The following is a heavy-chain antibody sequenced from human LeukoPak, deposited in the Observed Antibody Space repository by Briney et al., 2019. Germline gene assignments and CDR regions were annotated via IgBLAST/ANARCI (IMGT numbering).Heavy chain of an antibody. CDR2: IYWDDDK. J-gene: IGHJ4*02. V-gene: IGHV2-5*02. D-gene: IGHD4-23*01. CDR1: GFSLSTSGVG. Sequence: SGPTLVKPTQTLTLTCTFSGFSLSTSGVGVGWIRQPPGKALEWLALIYWDDDKRYSPSLKSRLTITKDTSKNQVVLTMTNMDPVVTATYYCAHTARTVVIAGSFDYWGQGTLVTVSS. CDR3: AHTARTVVIAGSFDY.